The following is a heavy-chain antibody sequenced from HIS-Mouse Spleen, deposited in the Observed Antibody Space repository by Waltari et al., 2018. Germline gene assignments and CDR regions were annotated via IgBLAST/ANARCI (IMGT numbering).Heavy chain of an antibody. J-gene: IGHJ5*02. CDR3: ARDLGYSSSSEVWFDP. CDR1: GFTFSSYW. V-gene: IGHV3-74*01. D-gene: IGHD6-6*01. Sequence: EVQLVESGGGLVQPGGSLRLSCAASGFTFSSYWMHWVRQAPGKGLVWGARIKREGSSTSYADSVKGRFTISRDNAKNTLYLQMNSLRAEDTAVYYCARDLGYSSSSEVWFDPWGQGTLVTVSS. CDR2: IKREGSST.